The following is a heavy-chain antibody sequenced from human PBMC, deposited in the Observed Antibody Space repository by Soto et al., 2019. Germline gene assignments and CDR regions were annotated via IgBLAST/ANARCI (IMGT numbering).Heavy chain of an antibody. D-gene: IGHD3-9*01. CDR1: GFTFSSYS. CDR2: ISSSSSYI. CDR3: SRGSGPAGYRDGSRRVNYYAMDV. J-gene: IGHJ6*02. V-gene: IGHV3-21*01. Sequence: EVQMVESGGGLVKPGGSLRLSCAASGFTFSSYSMNWVRQAPGKGLEWVSSISSSSSYIYYADSVKGRFTISRDNAKNSLYLQMNSLRAEDTAVYYWSRGSGPAGYRDGSRRVNYYAMDVWGQGTTVTVSS.